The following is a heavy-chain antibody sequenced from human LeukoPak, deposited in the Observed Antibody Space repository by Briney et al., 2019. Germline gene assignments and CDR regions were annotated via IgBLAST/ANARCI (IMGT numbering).Heavy chain of an antibody. CDR3: ARHGIQLWLKYNWFDP. CDR1: GGTFSSYA. CDR2: IIPIFGTA. D-gene: IGHD5-18*01. Sequence: ASVKVSCKASGGTFSSYAISWVRQAPGQGLEWMGGIIPIFGTANYAQKFQGRVTITADKSTSTAYMELSSLRSEDTAVYYCARHGIQLWLKYNWFDPWGRGTLVTVSS. V-gene: IGHV1-69*06. J-gene: IGHJ5*02.